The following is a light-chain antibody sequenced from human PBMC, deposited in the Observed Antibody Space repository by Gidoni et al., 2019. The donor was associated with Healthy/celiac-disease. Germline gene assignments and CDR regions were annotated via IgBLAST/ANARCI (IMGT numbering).Light chain of an antibody. CDR2: GKN. CDR3: NSRDSSGNHNVV. CDR1: SLRSYY. V-gene: IGLV3-19*01. J-gene: IGLJ2*01. Sequence: SSELTQDPAVSVAFGQTVRITCQGDSLRSYYASWYQQKPGQAPVLVLYGKNNRPSGIPDRFSGSSSGNTASLTITGAQAEDEADYYCNSRDSSGNHNVVFGGGTKLTVL.